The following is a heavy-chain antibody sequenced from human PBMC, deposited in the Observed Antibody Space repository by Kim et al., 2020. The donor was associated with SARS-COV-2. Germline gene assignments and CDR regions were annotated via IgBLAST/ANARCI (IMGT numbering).Heavy chain of an antibody. V-gene: IGHV1-2*02. CDR2: GGT. J-gene: IGHJ6*02. CDR3: ARNGGGMGV. D-gene: IGHD3-16*01. Sequence: GGTNYAQKFQGRVTMTRDTSISTAYMELSRLTSDDTAVYYCARNGGGMGVWGQGTTVTVSS.